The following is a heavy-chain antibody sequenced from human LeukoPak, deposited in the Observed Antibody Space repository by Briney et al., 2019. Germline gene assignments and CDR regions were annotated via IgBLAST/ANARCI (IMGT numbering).Heavy chain of an antibody. CDR1: GDSISSSSSY. J-gene: IGHJ4*02. Sequence: PSETLSLTCTVSGDSISSSSSYWGWIRQPPGKGLEWIGSIYYSGSTYYNTSLKSRVTISVDTSKNQFSLKLSSVTAADTAVYYCARNNGWDSFDYWGQGTLVTVSS. D-gene: IGHD6-19*01. CDR2: IYYSGST. V-gene: IGHV4-39*07. CDR3: ARNNGWDSFDY.